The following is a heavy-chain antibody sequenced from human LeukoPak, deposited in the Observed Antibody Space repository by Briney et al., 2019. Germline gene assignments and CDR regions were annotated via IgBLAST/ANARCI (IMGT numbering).Heavy chain of an antibody. V-gene: IGHV3-53*05. D-gene: IGHD4-17*01. CDR3: TRERTTALY. CDR1: GFTVSSNY. Sequence: GGSLRLSCAVSGFTVSSNYMSWVRQPPGKGLEWVSIIYSGGSTYYADSVKGRFTISRDNAKNSLYLQMNSLRAEDTALYYCTRERTTALYWGQGTLVTVSS. J-gene: IGHJ4*02. CDR2: IYSGGST.